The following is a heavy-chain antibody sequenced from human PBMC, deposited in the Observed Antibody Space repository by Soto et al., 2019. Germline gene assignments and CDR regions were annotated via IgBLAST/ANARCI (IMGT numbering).Heavy chain of an antibody. CDR1: GYTFTRYG. J-gene: IGHJ4*02. D-gene: IGHD6-13*01. Sequence: QVQLVQSGAEVKKPGASVKVSCKASGYTFTRYGISWARQAPGQGLEWMGWISAYNGNTNYAQKLKGRVTMTTDTTTKTAYRYLRSLRSAATTLYYCARGGGYFDYWGQGTLVTVSS. CDR2: ISAYNGNT. CDR3: ARGGGYFDY. V-gene: IGHV1-18*01.